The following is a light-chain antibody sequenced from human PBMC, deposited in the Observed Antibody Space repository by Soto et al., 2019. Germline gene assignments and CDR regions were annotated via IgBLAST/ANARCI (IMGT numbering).Light chain of an antibody. Sequence: DIVMTQSPDSLAVSLGERATINCKSSQSVLYSSNNKNYLAWSQQKPGQHPKLLIYWASTRESGVPDRFSGSGSGTDFTLTISSLQAEDVAVYYCQQYYSTPPTFGQGTKVEIK. J-gene: IGKJ1*01. CDR3: QQYYSTPPT. CDR2: WAS. CDR1: QSVLYSSNNKNY. V-gene: IGKV4-1*01.